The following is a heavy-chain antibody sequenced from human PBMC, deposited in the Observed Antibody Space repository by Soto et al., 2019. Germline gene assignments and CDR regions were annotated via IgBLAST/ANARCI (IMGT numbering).Heavy chain of an antibody. J-gene: IGHJ5*01. CDR3: ARVRQDFWTGYFDF. Sequence: SETLSLTCTVSGGSISSGDYYWSWIRQPPGKGLEWIGYIYYTGSAHYNPSLESRLTISVDTSKNQFSLNLKSVTAADTAVYYCARVRQDFWTGYFDFWGQGTLVTVSS. CDR2: IYYTGSA. D-gene: IGHD3-3*01. V-gene: IGHV4-30-4*01. CDR1: GGSISSGDYY.